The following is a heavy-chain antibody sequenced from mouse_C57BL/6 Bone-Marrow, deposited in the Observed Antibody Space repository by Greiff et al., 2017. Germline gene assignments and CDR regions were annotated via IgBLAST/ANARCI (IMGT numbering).Heavy chain of an antibody. CDR1: GFTFSSYA. CDR3: AREWGLTSYARDY. D-gene: IGHD4-1*01. V-gene: IGHV5-4*01. J-gene: IGHJ4*01. Sequence: DVQLVESGGGLVKPGGSLKLSCAASGFTFSSYAMSWVRQTPEKRLEWVATISDGGSYTYYPDNVKGRFTISRDNAKNNLYLQMSHLKSEDTAMYYCAREWGLTSYARDYGGQGTAVTVSA. CDR2: ISDGGSYT.